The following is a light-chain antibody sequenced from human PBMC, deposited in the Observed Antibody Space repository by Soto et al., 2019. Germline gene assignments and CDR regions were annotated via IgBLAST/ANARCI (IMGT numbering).Light chain of an antibody. CDR2: VAS. Sequence: EIVMTQSPATLSVSPGERATLSCRASQTVNSNLAWYQQRPGQAPRLLISVASTRAPGIPARFSGSGSGTEFTLTISSLQSEDFAVYYCQQYNNWPPWTFGQGTRVEI. J-gene: IGKJ1*01. V-gene: IGKV3-15*01. CDR1: QTVNSN. CDR3: QQYNNWPPWT.